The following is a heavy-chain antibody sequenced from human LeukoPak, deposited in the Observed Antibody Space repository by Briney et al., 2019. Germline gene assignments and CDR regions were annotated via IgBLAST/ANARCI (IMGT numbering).Heavy chain of an antibody. J-gene: IGHJ5*02. CDR3: ATSPPASDWFDP. V-gene: IGHV1-24*01. CDR2: FHPEDGET. CDR1: GYTLTELS. Sequence: ASVTVSCKVSGYTLTELSMHWVRQAPGKGLEWMGGFHPEDGETIYAQKFQGRVTVTEDTSTDTAYMELSSLRSEDTAVYYCATSPPASDWFDPWGQGTLVTVSS. D-gene: IGHD2-2*01.